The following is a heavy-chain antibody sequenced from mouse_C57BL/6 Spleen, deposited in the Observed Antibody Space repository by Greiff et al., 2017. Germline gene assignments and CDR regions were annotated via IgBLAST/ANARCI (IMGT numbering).Heavy chain of an antibody. J-gene: IGHJ4*01. CDR2: ISRGSSTI. Sequence: EVLLVESGGGLVKPGASLKISCAASGFTFSDYGMHWVRQAPEKGLEWVAYISRGSSTIYYADTVKGRFTISRDNAKNTLFLQMTSLRSEDTAMFYCARNNYYGSSYYAMDYWGQGTSVTVSS. D-gene: IGHD1-1*01. CDR1: GFTFSDYG. CDR3: ARNNYYGSSYYAMDY. V-gene: IGHV5-17*01.